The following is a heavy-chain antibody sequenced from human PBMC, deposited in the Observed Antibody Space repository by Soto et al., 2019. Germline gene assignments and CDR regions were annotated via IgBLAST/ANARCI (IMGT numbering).Heavy chain of an antibody. CDR1: GFTFGGFA. CDR3: TRAPYCSSGSCRPFDY. CDR2: IRNKAYGGTT. V-gene: IGHV3-49*03. J-gene: IGHJ4*02. Sequence: GGSLRLSCTASGFTFGGFAMSWFRQAPGKGLEWVGFIRNKAYGGTTEYAASVKGRFTIARDDSTGIAYLQMNSLKTEDTGVYYCTRAPYCSSGSCRPFDYWGQGTLVTVSS. D-gene: IGHD2-15*01.